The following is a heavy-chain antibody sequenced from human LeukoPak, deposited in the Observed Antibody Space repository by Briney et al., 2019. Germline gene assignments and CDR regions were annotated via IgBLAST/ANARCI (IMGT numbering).Heavy chain of an antibody. Sequence: KPSETLSLTCTVSGGSISSSSYYWGWIRQPPGKGLEWIGSIYYSGSTYYNPSLKSRVTISVDTSKNQFSLKLSSVTAADTAVYYCARDREGQVDYWGQGTLVTVSS. J-gene: IGHJ4*02. CDR1: GGSISSSSYY. V-gene: IGHV4-39*02. CDR2: IYYSGST. CDR3: ARDREGQVDY.